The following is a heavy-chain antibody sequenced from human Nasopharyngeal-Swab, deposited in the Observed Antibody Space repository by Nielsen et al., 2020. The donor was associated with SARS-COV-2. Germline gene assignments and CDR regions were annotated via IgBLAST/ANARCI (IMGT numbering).Heavy chain of an antibody. CDR3: ARVQSRGWFDP. J-gene: IGHJ5*02. D-gene: IGHD3-10*01. CDR1: GCTFTSYW. V-gene: IGHV3-7*01. Sequence: GESLKIPCEVSGCTFTSYWMSWVRQAPGKGLEWVAEIKQDGREKYYVDSVKSRFTISRDNAMTSLYLQMNSLRPEDTAVYYCARVQSRGWFDPWGQGTLVTVSS. CDR2: IKQDGREK.